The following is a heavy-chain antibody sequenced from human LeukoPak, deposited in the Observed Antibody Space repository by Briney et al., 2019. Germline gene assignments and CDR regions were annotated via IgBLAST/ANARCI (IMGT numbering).Heavy chain of an antibody. J-gene: IGHJ4*02. CDR2: IYASGST. Sequence: PSQTLSLTCTVSGVSVSSDSSYLSWLRQPAGKGLEWIGRIYASGSTKYNPSLQSRVTITPDTSKNQFTLHLSSVTAADTAVYYCATYTSGRHYFDYWGQGTLVTVSS. CDR3: ATYTSGRHYFDY. CDR1: GVSVSSDSSY. V-gene: IGHV4-61*02. D-gene: IGHD6-19*01.